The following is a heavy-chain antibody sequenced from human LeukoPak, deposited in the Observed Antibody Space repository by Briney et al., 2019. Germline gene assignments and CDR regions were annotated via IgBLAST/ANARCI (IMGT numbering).Heavy chain of an antibody. Sequence: GGSLRLSCAASGFTSSSYSMHWVRQAPGKGLEWVAVISYDGSNKYYADSVKGRFTISRDNSKNTLYLQMNSLRAGDTAVYYCAKDRELRYFDWTLDYWGQGTLVTVSS. CDR2: ISYDGSNK. J-gene: IGHJ4*02. D-gene: IGHD3-9*01. CDR3: AKDRELRYFDWTLDY. V-gene: IGHV3-30*18. CDR1: GFTSSSYS.